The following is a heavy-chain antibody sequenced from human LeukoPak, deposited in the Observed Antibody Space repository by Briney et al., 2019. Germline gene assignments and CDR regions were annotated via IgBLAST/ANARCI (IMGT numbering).Heavy chain of an antibody. CDR1: GFTVSSNY. J-gene: IGHJ3*02. V-gene: IGHV3-53*01. CDR3: AGADSQLGTPDGDTLDI. CDR2: IYSGGST. Sequence: GGSLRLSCAASGFTVSSNYMSWVRQAPGKGLEWVSVIYSGGSTYYADSVKGRFTISRDNSKNTLYLQMNSLRAEDTAVYYCAGADSQLGTPDGDTLDIWGQGTMVTVSS. D-gene: IGHD7-27*01.